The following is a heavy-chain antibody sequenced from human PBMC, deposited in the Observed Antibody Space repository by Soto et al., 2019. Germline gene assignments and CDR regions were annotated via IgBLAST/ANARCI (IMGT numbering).Heavy chain of an antibody. CDR3: AKSLYSRDRDHIAVAGTASFPFDY. J-gene: IGHJ4*02. Sequence: GGSLRLSCAASGFTFSSYAMSWVRQAPGKGLEWVSAISGSGGSTYYADSVKGRFTISRDNSKNTLYLQMNSLRAEDTAVYYCAKSLYSRDRDHIAVAGTASFPFDYWGQGTLVTVSS. CDR2: ISGSGGST. CDR1: GFTFSSYA. V-gene: IGHV3-23*01. D-gene: IGHD6-19*01.